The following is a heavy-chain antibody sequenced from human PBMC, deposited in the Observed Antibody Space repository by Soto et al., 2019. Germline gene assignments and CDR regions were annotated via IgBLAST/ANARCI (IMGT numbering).Heavy chain of an antibody. CDR1: VRSISSSSYY. D-gene: IGHD3-3*01. J-gene: IGHJ6*02. CDR2: IYYSGST. CDR3: ARHRSATNYDFWSGYYYYYGMDV. V-gene: IGHV4-39*01. Sequence: SETLSLTCTVSVRSISSSSYYWGWIRQPPGKGLEWIGSIYYSGSTYYNPSLKSRVTISVDTSKNQFSLKLSSVTAADTAVYYCARHRSATNYDFWSGYYYYYGMDVWGQGTTVTVSS.